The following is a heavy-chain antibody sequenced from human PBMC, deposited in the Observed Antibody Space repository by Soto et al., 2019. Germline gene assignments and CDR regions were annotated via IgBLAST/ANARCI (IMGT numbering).Heavy chain of an antibody. D-gene: IGHD3-10*01. CDR2: INHSGST. Sequence: SETLSLTCAVYGGSFSGYYWSWIRQPPGKGLEWIGEINHSGSTNYNPSLKSRVTISVDTSKNQFSLKLSSVTAADTAVYYCARESSITIVRGVRGYGMDVWGQGTTVTVS. V-gene: IGHV4-34*01. CDR1: GGSFSGYY. J-gene: IGHJ6*02. CDR3: ARESSITIVRGVRGYGMDV.